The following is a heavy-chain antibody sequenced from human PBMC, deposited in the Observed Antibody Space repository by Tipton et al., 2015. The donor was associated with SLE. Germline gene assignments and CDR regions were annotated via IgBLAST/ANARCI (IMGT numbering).Heavy chain of an antibody. J-gene: IGHJ5*02. Sequence: SLRLSCAASGFTFRSYWMHWVRRAPGKGLDWVSYINNDGSVTRYADSVKGRFTISRDNAKNTLYLQMSSLGVDDTGVYYCARDDDTNSALYNWLDPWGQGTLVTVSS. D-gene: IGHD2-8*01. V-gene: IGHV3-74*01. CDR2: INNDGSVT. CDR3: ARDDDTNSALYNWLDP. CDR1: GFTFRSYW.